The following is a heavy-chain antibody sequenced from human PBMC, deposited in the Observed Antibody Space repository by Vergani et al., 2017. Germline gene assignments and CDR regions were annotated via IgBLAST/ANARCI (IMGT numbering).Heavy chain of an antibody. J-gene: IGHJ5*02. CDR2: IVVGSGNT. V-gene: IGHV1-58*01. CDR1: GFTFTSSA. CDR3: AADLRGGDP. Sequence: QLLESGGGLVQPGGSLRLSCAASGFTFTSSAVQWVRQARGQRLEWIGWIVVGSGNTNYAQKFQERVTITRDMSTSTAYMELSSLRSEGTAVYYCAADLRGGDPWGQGTLVTVSS. D-gene: IGHD3-10*01.